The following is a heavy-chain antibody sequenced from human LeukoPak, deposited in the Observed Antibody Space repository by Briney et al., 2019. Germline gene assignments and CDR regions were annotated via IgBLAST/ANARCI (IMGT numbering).Heavy chain of an antibody. CDR2: IYHSGST. V-gene: IGHV4-4*02. CDR3: ARHAVVPAAPVNDWFDP. D-gene: IGHD2-2*01. Sequence: SGTLSLTCAVSGGSISSSNWWSWVRQPPGKGLEWIGEIYHSGSTNYNPSLKSRVTISVDTSKNQFSLKLSSVTAADTAVYYCARHAVVPAAPVNDWFDPWGQGTLVTVSS. J-gene: IGHJ5*02. CDR1: GGSISSSNW.